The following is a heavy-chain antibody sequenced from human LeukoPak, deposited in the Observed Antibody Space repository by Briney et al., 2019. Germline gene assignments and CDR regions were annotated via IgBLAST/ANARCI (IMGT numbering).Heavy chain of an antibody. CDR1: GFTFSSYA. J-gene: IGHJ4*02. V-gene: IGHV3-23*01. D-gene: IGHD3-16*02. Sequence: GGSLRLSCAASGFTFSSYAMSWVRQAPGKGLEWVSAISGSGGSTYYADSVKGRFTISRDNSKNTLYLQMNSLRAEDTAVYYCAKVTHRIMITFGGVIAFDYWGQGTLVTVSS. CDR3: AKVTHRIMITFGGVIAFDY. CDR2: ISGSGGST.